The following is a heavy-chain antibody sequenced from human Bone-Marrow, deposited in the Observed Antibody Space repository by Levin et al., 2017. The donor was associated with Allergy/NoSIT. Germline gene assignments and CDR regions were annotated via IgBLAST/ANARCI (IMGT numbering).Heavy chain of an antibody. Sequence: TGGSLRLSCAGSGFIFSNYAMTWVRQAPGKGLEWVSGISGLGVSTYYADSLKGHFTVSRDNSKNTLYLQMNSLRAEDTAVYFCAKDRRGAIFGAGDFDSWGQGTLVTVSS. CDR1: GFIFSNYA. CDR3: AKDRRGAIFGAGDFDS. V-gene: IGHV3-23*01. D-gene: IGHD3-3*01. J-gene: IGHJ4*02. CDR2: ISGLGVST.